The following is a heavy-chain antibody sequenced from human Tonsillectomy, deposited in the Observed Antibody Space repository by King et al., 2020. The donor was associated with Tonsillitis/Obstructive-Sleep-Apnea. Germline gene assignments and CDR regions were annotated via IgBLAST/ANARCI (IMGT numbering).Heavy chain of an antibody. CDR3: ERDCPRGGITMVRDTQGFDS. D-gene: IGHD3-10*01. CDR1: GFTFSSYE. V-gene: IGHV3-48*03. J-gene: IGHJ5*01. CDR2: ISISGTTT. Sequence: VQLVESGGGLVQPGGSLRLSCAASGFTFSSYEMNWVRQAPGKGLEWVSYISISGTTTYYADSVKGRFTISRDNAKNSLYLQINSLRAEDTAVYYCERDCPRGGITMVRDTQGFDSWGQGTLVTVSS.